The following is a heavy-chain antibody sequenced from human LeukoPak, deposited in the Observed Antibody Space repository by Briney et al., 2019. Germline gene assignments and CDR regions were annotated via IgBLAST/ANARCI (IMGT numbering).Heavy chain of an antibody. CDR3: AREGSRTVYYYYYYMDV. V-gene: IGHV3-66*02. Sequence: PGGSLRLSCAASGFTVSSNYMGWVRQAPGKGLEWVSVIYSGGSTYYADSVKGRFTISRDNSKNTLYLQMNSLRAEDTAVYYCAREGSRTVYYYYYYMDVWGKGTTATVSS. CDR2: IYSGGST. J-gene: IGHJ6*03. CDR1: GFTVSSNY. D-gene: IGHD4-11*01.